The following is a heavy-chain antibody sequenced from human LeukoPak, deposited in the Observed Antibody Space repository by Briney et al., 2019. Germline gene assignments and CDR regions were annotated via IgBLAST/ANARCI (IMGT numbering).Heavy chain of an antibody. V-gene: IGHV3-7*01. CDR1: GFTFSSYG. D-gene: IGHD4-23*01. CDR3: ARLGRKATVVTSYYYYYMDV. Sequence: GGSLRLSCAASGFTFSSYGMSWVRQAPGKGLEWVANIKQDGSEKYFVDSVKGRFSISRDNAKNSLYLQMNSLRAEDTAVYYCARLGRKATVVTSYYYYYMDVWGKGTTVTVSS. CDR2: IKQDGSEK. J-gene: IGHJ6*03.